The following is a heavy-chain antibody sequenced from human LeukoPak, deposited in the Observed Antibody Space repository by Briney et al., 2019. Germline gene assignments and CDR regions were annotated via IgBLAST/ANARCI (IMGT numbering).Heavy chain of an antibody. CDR2: ILNDGSNK. J-gene: IGHJ4*02. CDR1: GFTFSSYP. V-gene: IGHV3-30-3*01. Sequence: GGSLRLSCAASGFTFSSYPMHWVRQAPGKGLEWVVAILNDGSNKYYADSMKGRFTISRDNSKNTLYLQMNSLKTEDTAVYYCARGEASSGPSYYFDYWGQGALVTVSS. D-gene: IGHD3-3*01. CDR3: ARGEASSGPSYYFDY.